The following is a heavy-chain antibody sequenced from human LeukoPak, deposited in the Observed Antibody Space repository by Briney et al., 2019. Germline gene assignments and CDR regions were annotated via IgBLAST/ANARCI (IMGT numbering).Heavy chain of an antibody. CDR3: ARSSYGDCDY. CDR1: GFTFSSYA. CDR2: INSDGSST. V-gene: IGHV3-74*01. J-gene: IGHJ4*02. D-gene: IGHD4-17*01. Sequence: PGGSLRLSCAASGFTFSSYAMSWVRQAPGKGLEWVSRINSDGSSTSYADSVKGRFTISGDNSKNTLYLQMNSLRVEDTAIYYCARSSYGDCDYWGQGTLVTVSS.